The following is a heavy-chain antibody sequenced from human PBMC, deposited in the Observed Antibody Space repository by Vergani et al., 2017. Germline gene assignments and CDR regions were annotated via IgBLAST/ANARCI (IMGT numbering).Heavy chain of an antibody. J-gene: IGHJ5*02. V-gene: IGHV4-61*02. D-gene: IGHD3-10*01. CDR1: GGSFSTGGQS. CDR2: IYTSGAT. CDR3: GRVADFYGLGSRLLDL. Sequence: QVQLQESGPGLVKPSQTLSLTCSVSGGSFSTGGQSWTWLRQSAGKGLEWIGRIYTSGATNYNPSLRIRAIMSVDASKKQFSLKLNSVTAADTAVYYCGRVADFYGLGSRLLDLWGQGILVTVSS.